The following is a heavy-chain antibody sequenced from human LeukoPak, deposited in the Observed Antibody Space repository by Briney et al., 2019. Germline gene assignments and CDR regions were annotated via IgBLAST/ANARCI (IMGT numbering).Heavy chain of an antibody. J-gene: IGHJ4*02. Sequence: GGSLRLSCAASGFTFSSFSMNWVRQAPGKGLEWVSYIRSGSTTIYYADSVKGRFAISRDNAKNSLYLQMNSLRDEDTAVYYCARDGSHDYYDNSGYYYGVDYWGQGTLVTVSS. CDR1: GFTFSSFS. CDR3: ARDGSHDYYDNSGYYYGVDY. D-gene: IGHD3-22*01. CDR2: IRSGSTTI. V-gene: IGHV3-48*02.